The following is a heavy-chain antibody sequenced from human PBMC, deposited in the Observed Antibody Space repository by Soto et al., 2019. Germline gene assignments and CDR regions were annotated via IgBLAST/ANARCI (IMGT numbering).Heavy chain of an antibody. D-gene: IGHD3-16*02. CDR2: INPNSGGT. J-gene: IGHJ4*02. CDR1: GYTFTGYY. CDR3: ARSMITFGGVIVIPVYFDY. V-gene: IGHV1-2*04. Sequence: QVPLVQSGAEVKKPGASVKVSCKASGYTFTGYYMHWVRQAPGQGLEWMGWINPNSGGTNYAQKFQGWVTMTRDTSISTAYMELSRLRSDDTAVYYCARSMITFGGVIVIPVYFDYWGQGTLVTVSS.